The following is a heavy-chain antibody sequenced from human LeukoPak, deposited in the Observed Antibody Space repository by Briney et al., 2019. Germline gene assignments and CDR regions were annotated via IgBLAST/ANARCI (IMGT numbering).Heavy chain of an antibody. CDR2: IIPIFGTV. J-gene: IGHJ5*02. V-gene: IGHV1-69*13. CDR3: ARDREDTIFGVVTPFDP. CDR1: GGTFSSYA. Sequence: SVKVSCKASGGTFSSYAISWVRQAPGQGLEWMGGIIPIFGTVNYTQKFQGRVTITADESTSTAYMELSSLRSEDTAVYYCARDREDTIFGVVTPFDPWGQGTLVTVSS. D-gene: IGHD3-3*01.